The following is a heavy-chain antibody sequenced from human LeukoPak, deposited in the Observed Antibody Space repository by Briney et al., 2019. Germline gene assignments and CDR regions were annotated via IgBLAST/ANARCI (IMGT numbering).Heavy chain of an antibody. J-gene: IGHJ6*03. D-gene: IGHD1-14*01. CDR2: IHHSGTT. CDR1: GGSLSGNY. Sequence: SETLSLTCAVYGGSLSGNYWRWIRQPPGKGLEWIGEIHHSGTTNFNPSLLSRVSISVDTAKNQFFLRVASMTAADTALYYCARGRKVSGVRRINWARHENYFFYYIDVWGKGTSVSVSS. V-gene: IGHV4-34*01. CDR3: ARGRKVSGVRRINWARHENYFFYYIDV.